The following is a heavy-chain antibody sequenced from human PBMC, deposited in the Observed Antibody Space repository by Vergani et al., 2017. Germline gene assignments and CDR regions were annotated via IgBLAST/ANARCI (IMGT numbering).Heavy chain of an antibody. CDR2: IYYSGST. Sequence: QVQLQESGPGLVKPSETLSLTCTVSNDSVSNTFYYWGWIRQTPGKGLEWIGSIYYSGSTYYNPSLESRVTMSVDTSKSQFSLKLSSVTAADTAVYFCARGGSGYYFRTAWFDFWGQGTLVTVSS. D-gene: IGHD3-22*01. V-gene: IGHV4-39*01. CDR1: NDSVSNTFYY. J-gene: IGHJ5*01. CDR3: ARGGSGYYFRTAWFDF.